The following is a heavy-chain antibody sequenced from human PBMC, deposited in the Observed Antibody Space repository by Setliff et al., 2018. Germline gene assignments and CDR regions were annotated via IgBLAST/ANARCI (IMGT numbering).Heavy chain of an antibody. V-gene: IGHV3-7*03. CDR2: IKQDGSEK. CDR3: ATNSGGNTIDAFDI. Sequence: GGSLSLSCAASGFTFSRYWMSWVRQAPGKGLEWVANIKQDGSEKYYVDSVKGRFTISRDNAKKSVYLQMNSLRSEDTAVYYCATNSGGNTIDAFDIWGQGTMVTVSS. J-gene: IGHJ3*02. D-gene: IGHD2-15*01. CDR1: GFTFSRYW.